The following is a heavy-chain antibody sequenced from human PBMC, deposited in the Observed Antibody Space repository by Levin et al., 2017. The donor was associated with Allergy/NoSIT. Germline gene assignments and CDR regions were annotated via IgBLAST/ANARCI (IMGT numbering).Heavy chain of an antibody. CDR1: GFTVSSHY. CDR3: ASEIPRGSPDNYVPL. D-gene: IGHD3-10*02. CDR2: IYGGGST. J-gene: IGHJ4*02. Sequence: GGSLRLSCAVSGFTVSSHYMSWVRQAPGKGPEWVSVIYGGGSTYYADSVRGRFTIPRDDSGNPLSLQMNRLRVEDTAVYYCASEIPRGSPDNYVPLWGRGTLVTVSS. V-gene: IGHV3-53*01.